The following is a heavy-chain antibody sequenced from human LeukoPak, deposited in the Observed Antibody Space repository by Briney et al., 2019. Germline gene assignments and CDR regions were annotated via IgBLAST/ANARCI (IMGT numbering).Heavy chain of an antibody. CDR2: INPNSGGT. Sequence: ASVKVSCKASGYTFTGYYMHWVRQAPGQGLEWMGWINPNSGGTNYAQRFQGWVTMTRDTSISTAYMELSRLRSDDTAVYYCARGGITGTTRGPTRLNDAFDIWGQGTMVTVSS. D-gene: IGHD1-20*01. CDR3: ARGGITGTTRGPTRLNDAFDI. V-gene: IGHV1-2*04. J-gene: IGHJ3*02. CDR1: GYTFTGYY.